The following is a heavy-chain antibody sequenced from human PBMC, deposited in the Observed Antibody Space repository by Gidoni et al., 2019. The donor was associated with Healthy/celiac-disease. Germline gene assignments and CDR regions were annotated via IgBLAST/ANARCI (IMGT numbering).Heavy chain of an antibody. CDR2: MDSGGST. J-gene: IGHJ4*02. D-gene: IGHD4-17*01. CDR1: GFTVSSNY. V-gene: IGHV3-66*01. Sequence: EVQLVASGGGLVQPGGSLTLSCAASGFTVSSNYMSWVRQAPGKGLEGVSVMDSGGSTYYADSVKGRFTISRDNSKNTLYLQMNSLRAEDTAVYYCARLTTVTNCCDYWGQGTLVTVSS. CDR3: ARLTTVTNCCDY.